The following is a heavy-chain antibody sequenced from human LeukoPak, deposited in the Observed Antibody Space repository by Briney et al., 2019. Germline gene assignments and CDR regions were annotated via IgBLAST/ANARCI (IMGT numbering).Heavy chain of an antibody. CDR1: GFSISSDYY. Sequence: SETLSLTCTVSGFSISSDYYWGWIRQPPGKGLEWLGSVSHSGITYYNSSLNSRVTISVDTSNNQFSLKVNSVTAADTAVYYCARSTGYSSSWDEEYFQHWGQGTLVTVSS. CDR3: ARSTGYSSSWDEEYFQH. D-gene: IGHD6-13*01. J-gene: IGHJ1*01. V-gene: IGHV4-38-2*02. CDR2: VSHSGIT.